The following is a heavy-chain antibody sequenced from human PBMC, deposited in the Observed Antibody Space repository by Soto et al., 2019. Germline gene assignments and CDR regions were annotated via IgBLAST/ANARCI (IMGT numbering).Heavy chain of an antibody. Sequence: SETLSLTCTVSGRSVNPAPYHWSWIRQSPRNGLEWIGNIYYTGSTNYNPSFESRVAISLDTTNNQFSLRLTSLTAADTAVYFCARDHHSYYDTSGYYPYFDFWGQGTLVTVSS. CDR3: ARDHHSYYDTSGYYPYFDF. CDR1: GRSVNPAPYH. D-gene: IGHD3-22*01. J-gene: IGHJ4*02. CDR2: IYYTGST. V-gene: IGHV4-61*01.